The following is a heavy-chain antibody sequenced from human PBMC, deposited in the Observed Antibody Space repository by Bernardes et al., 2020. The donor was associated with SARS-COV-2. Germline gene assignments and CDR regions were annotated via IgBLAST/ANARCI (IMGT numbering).Heavy chain of an antibody. CDR1: GVTIGDYY. V-gene: IGHV3-11*06. J-gene: IGHJ4*02. D-gene: IGHD6-19*01. CDR2: ITTSTYT. Sequence: GGSLRLSCAVSGVTIGDYYMSWIRQAPGMGLEWVSYITTSTYTNYADSVRGRFTISRDNAKNTLYLQMNSLRAEDTAVYYCARVPYSSGWYYFDYWGQGTLVTVSS. CDR3: ARVPYSSGWYYFDY.